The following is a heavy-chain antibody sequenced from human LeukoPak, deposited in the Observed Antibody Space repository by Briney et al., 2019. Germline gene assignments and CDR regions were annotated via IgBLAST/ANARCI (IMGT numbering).Heavy chain of an antibody. CDR2: INPNSGGT. D-gene: IGHD3-22*01. V-gene: IGHV1-2*02. CDR3: ARASYYDSSGYLKY. CDR1: GCTFTGYY. Sequence: GASVKVSCKASGCTFTGYYMHWVRQAPGQGLEWMGWINPNSGGTNYAQKFQGRVTMTRDTSISTAYMELSRLRSEDTAVYYCARASYYDSSGYLKYWGQGTLVTVSS. J-gene: IGHJ4*02.